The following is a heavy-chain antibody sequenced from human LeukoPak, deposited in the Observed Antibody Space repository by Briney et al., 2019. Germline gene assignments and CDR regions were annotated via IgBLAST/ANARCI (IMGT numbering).Heavy chain of an antibody. J-gene: IGHJ4*02. CDR3: TTDLEEDSGDY. CDR2: IKSKTDGGTT. Sequence: GGSLRPSCEASGFTFSNAWRSGVGQAPGKGLEGVGRIKSKTDGGTTDYAAPVKGRFTISRDDSKNTLYLQMNSLKTEDTAVYYCTTDLEEDSGDYWGQGTLVTVSS. D-gene: IGHD3-16*01. V-gene: IGHV3-15*01. CDR1: GFTFSNAW.